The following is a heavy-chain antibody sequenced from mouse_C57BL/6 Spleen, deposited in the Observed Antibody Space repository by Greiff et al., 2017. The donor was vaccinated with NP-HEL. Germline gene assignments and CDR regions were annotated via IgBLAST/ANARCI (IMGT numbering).Heavy chain of an antibody. CDR3: ARKGGGSNYVAMDY. V-gene: IGHV2-2*01. CDR2: IWSGGST. J-gene: IGHJ4*01. Sequence: VKLMESGPGLVQPSQSLSITCTVSGFSLTSYGVHWVRQSPGKGLEWLGVIWSGGSTDYNAAFISRLSISKDNSKSQVFFKMNSLQADDTAIYYCARKGGGSNYVAMDYWGQGTSVTVSS. CDR1: GFSLTSYG. D-gene: IGHD2-5*01.